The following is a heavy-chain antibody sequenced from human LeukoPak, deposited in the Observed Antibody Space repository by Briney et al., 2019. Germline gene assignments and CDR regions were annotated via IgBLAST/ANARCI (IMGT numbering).Heavy chain of an antibody. V-gene: IGHV1-24*01. CDR1: GYTLTELS. J-gene: IGHJ4*02. Sequence: ASVKVSCKVSGYTLTELSMHWVRQAPGKGLEWMGGFDPEDGETIYAQKFQGRVTMTEDTSTDTAYMELSSLRSEDTAVYYCATVSYYYDSSGYYYWGQETLVTVSS. D-gene: IGHD3-22*01. CDR3: ATVSYYYDSSGYYY. CDR2: FDPEDGET.